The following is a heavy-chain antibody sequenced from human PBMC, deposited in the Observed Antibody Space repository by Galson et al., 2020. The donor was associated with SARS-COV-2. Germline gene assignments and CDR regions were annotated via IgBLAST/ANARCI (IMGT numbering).Heavy chain of an antibody. Sequence: ASETLSLTCTVSSGFLSSTSYYWGWIRQPPGKGLEWIGSIYFNGATFYNPSLNSRDIMSIAPSQNQFYLELKSVTAADTAVYYCARKTSTYDVWGQGILVTVSS. J-gene: IGHJ1*01. CDR2: IYFNGAT. V-gene: IGHV4-39*07. CDR1: SGFLSSTSYY. D-gene: IGHD1-1*01. CDR3: ARKTSTYDV.